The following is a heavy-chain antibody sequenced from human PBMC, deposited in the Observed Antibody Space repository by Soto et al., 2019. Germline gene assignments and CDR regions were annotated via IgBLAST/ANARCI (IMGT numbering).Heavy chain of an antibody. Sequence: SETLSLTCTVSGGSISSSSYYWGWIRQPPGKGLEWIGSIYYSGSTYYNPSLKSRVTISVDTSKNQFSLKLSSVTAADTAVYYCARHTPAISISDHWGQGTLVTDS. CDR3: ARHTPAISISDH. J-gene: IGHJ4*02. V-gene: IGHV4-39*01. CDR2: IYYSGST. CDR1: GGSISSSSYY. D-gene: IGHD2-15*01.